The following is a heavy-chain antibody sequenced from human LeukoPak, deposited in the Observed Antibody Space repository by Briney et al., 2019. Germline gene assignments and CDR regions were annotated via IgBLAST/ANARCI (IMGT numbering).Heavy chain of an antibody. CDR2: INPNSGGT. V-gene: IGHV1-2*02. CDR1: GYSFTDYY. Sequence: GASVKVSCKTSGYSFTDYYMHWVRQAPGQGLEWMGWINPNSGGTNYAQKFQGRVTMTRDTSISTAYMELSRLRSDDTAVYYCARGGRRYYDILTGYYLTFDYWGQGTLVTVSS. CDR3: ARGGRRYYDILTGYYLTFDY. J-gene: IGHJ4*02. D-gene: IGHD3-9*01.